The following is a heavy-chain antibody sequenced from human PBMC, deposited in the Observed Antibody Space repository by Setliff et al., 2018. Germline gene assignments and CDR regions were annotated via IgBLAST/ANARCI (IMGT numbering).Heavy chain of an antibody. CDR1: GYTFTSYY. V-gene: IGHV1-46*01. CDR3: ARDVFPYHYEGAFDI. D-gene: IGHD3-22*01. Sequence: ASVKVSCKASGYTFTSYYMHWVRQAPGQGLEWMGIINPSGGSTSYAQKFQGRVTMTTDTSTSTAYMELRSLRSEDTAVYYCARDVFPYHYEGAFDIWGQGTMVTVSS. CDR2: INPSGGST. J-gene: IGHJ3*02.